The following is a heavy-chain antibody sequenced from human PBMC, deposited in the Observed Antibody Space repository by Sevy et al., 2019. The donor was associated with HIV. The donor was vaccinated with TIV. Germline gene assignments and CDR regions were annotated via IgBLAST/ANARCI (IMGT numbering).Heavy chain of an antibody. V-gene: IGHV3-30-3*01. CDR1: RFTFSSYA. CDR3: ARGGNFSPAYSSSWYLSAFDI. J-gene: IGHJ3*02. CDR2: ISYDGSNK. D-gene: IGHD6-13*01. Sequence: GGSLRLSCAASRFTFSSYAMHWVRQAPGKGLEWVAVISYDGSNKYYADSVKGRFTISRDNSKNTLYLQMNSLRAEDTAVYYCARGGNFSPAYSSSWYLSAFDIWGQGTMVTVSS.